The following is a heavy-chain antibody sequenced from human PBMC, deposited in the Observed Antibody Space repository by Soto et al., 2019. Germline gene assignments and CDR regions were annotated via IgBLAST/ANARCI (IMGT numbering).Heavy chain of an antibody. CDR1: GGSVSGDY. J-gene: IGHJ4*02. D-gene: IGHD3-3*01. V-gene: IGHV4-34*01. Sequence: SETLSLTCAVYGGSVSGDYWSWVRQRRGKGLEWMVGINHSGTPTYNPSLKSRVTISVDTSKNQVSLKLSSVTAADTAVYYCARGPAGFWSGYGSASFDYWGQGTLVTVS. CDR3: ARGPAGFWSGYGSASFDY. CDR2: INHSGTP.